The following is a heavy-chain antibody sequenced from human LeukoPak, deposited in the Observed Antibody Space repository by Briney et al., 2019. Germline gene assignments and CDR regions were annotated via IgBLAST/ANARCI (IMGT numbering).Heavy chain of an antibody. J-gene: IGHJ4*02. V-gene: IGHV4-34*01. CDR3: ARGNPRLSSYSSSWYWGRWVY. CDR1: GGPFSGYY. D-gene: IGHD6-13*01. Sequence: SETLSLTCAVYGGPFSGYYWSWIRQPPGKGLEWIGEINHSGSTNYNPSLKSRVSISVDTSKNQFSLKLSSVTAADTAVYYCARGNPRLSSYSSSWYWGRWVYWGQGTLVTVSS. CDR2: INHSGST.